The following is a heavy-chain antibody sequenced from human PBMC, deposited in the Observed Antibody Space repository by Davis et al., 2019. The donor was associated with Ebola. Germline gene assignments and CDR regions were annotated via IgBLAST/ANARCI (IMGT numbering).Heavy chain of an antibody. CDR1: GYTFTSYY. CDR2: INPSGGST. CDR3: ARDGVSSAAGTSYGMDV. Sequence: ASVKVSCKASGYTFTSYYMHWVRQAPGQGLEWMGIINPSGGSTSYAQKFQGRVTITADKSTSTAYMELSSLRSEDTAVYYCARDGVSSAAGTSYGMDVWGQGTTVTVSS. D-gene: IGHD6-13*01. V-gene: IGHV1-46*01. J-gene: IGHJ6*02.